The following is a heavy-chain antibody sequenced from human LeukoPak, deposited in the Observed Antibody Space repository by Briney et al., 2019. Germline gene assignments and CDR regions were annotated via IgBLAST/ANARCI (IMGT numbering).Heavy chain of an antibody. V-gene: IGHV3-23*01. J-gene: IGHJ6*02. CDR1: GFSFSSYA. Sequence: GGSLRLSCEASGFSFSSYAMSWVRQAPGEGLEWVSAISGSGGSTYYADSVKGRFTISRDNSKNTLYVQMNSLRAEDTAVYYCAKGYCSSTSCYFHYYGMDVWGQGTTVTVSS. CDR2: ISGSGGST. CDR3: AKGYCSSTSCYFHYYGMDV. D-gene: IGHD2-2*01.